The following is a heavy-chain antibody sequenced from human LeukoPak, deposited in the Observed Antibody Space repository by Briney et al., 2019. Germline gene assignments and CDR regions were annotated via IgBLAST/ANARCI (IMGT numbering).Heavy chain of an antibody. J-gene: IGHJ4*02. CDR3: TRPSDDILTGYFH. CDR2: IRSKANSYAT. V-gene: IGHV3-73*01. CDR1: GFTFSGSA. D-gene: IGHD3-9*01. Sequence: GGSLRLSCAASGFTFSGSAMHWVRQASGKGLEWVGRIRSKANSYATAYAASVKGRFTISRDDSKNTAYLQMNSLKTEDTAVYYCTRPSDDILTGYFHWGQGTLVTVSS.